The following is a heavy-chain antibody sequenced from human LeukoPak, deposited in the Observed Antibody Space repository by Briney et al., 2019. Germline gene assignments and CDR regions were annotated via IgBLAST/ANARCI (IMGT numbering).Heavy chain of an antibody. D-gene: IGHD4-17*01. Sequence: SETLSLTSPAYGGSFSVYYWGWIRHPPGKGLEWIGEINDSGRTNYNPSLKSRVTISVDTSKNQFSLRLSSVTAADTAVYYCARLPTVTFFDYWGQGTLVTVSS. J-gene: IGHJ4*02. CDR3: ARLPTVTFFDY. V-gene: IGHV4-34*01. CDR1: GGSFSVYY. CDR2: INDSGRT.